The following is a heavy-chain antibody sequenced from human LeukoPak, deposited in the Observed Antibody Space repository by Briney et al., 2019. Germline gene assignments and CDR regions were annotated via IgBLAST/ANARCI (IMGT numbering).Heavy chain of an antibody. CDR3: ARDHRKNVVVVPDAIYYYYMDV. Sequence: GGSLRLSCAASGFTFSSYSMNWVRQAPGKGLEWVSSISSSSSYIYYADSVKGRFTISRDNAKNSLYLQMNSLRAEDTAVYYCARDHRKNVVVVPDAIYYYYMDVWGEGTTVTVSS. CDR2: ISSSSSYI. D-gene: IGHD2-2*02. V-gene: IGHV3-21*01. CDR1: GFTFSSYS. J-gene: IGHJ6*03.